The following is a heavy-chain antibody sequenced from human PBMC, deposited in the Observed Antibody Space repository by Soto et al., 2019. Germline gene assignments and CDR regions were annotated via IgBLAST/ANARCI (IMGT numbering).Heavy chain of an antibody. J-gene: IGHJ4*02. Sequence: QVQLVQSGAEVKKPGASVKVSCKASGYTFTSYAIGRVRQAPGQGHEWMGWISAYNGNTNYAQKFQGRVTMTTDTSTSTVYMELRSLRSDDTAVYYCARDAPPADYLGQGTLVTVSS. CDR3: ARDAPPADY. CDR2: ISAYNGNT. V-gene: IGHV1-18*01. CDR1: GYTFTSYA.